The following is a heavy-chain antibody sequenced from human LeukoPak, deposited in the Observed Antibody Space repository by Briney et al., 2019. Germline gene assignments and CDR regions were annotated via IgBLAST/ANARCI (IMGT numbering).Heavy chain of an antibody. J-gene: IGHJ4*02. V-gene: IGHV4-4*07. CDR2: IYTSGST. Sequence: SETLSLTCTVSGGSISSYYWSWIRQPAGKGLEWIGRIYTSGSTNYNPSLKSRVTISVDKSKNQFSLKLSSVTAADTAVYYCARLDAAAGRYLQFFYWGQGTLVTVSS. D-gene: IGHD5-24*01. CDR3: ARLDAAAGRYLQFFY. CDR1: GGSISSYY.